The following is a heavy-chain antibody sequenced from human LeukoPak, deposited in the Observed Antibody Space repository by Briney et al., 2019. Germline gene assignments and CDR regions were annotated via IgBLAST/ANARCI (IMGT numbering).Heavy chain of an antibody. CDR3: ASNTYYYGSGSSNGDAFDI. D-gene: IGHD3-10*01. CDR2: ISSSSSYI. V-gene: IGHV3-21*01. J-gene: IGHJ3*02. Sequence: PGGSLRLSCAASGFTFSSYSMSWVRQAPGKGLEWVSSISSSSSYIYYADSVKGRFTISRDNAKNSLYLQMNSLRAEDTAVYYCASNTYYYGSGSSNGDAFDIWGQGTMVTVSS. CDR1: GFTFSSYS.